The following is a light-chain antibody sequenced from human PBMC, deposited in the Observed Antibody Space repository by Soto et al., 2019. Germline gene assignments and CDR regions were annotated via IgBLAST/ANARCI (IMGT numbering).Light chain of an antibody. CDR1: SGSVSSSYY. Sequence: QTVVTQEPSFSESPGGTVTLTCGLSSGSVSSSYYPSWYQQTPGQAPRTLIYSTKTRSSGVPDRFSGSILGNKAALTITGAQADDESDYYCVLYMGNGIAVFGGGTKLTVL. CDR2: STK. V-gene: IGLV8-61*01. J-gene: IGLJ2*01. CDR3: VLYMGNGIAV.